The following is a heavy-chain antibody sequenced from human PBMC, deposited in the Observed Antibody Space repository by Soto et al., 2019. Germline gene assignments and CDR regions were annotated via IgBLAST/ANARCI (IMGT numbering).Heavy chain of an antibody. CDR2: IVVGTGNT. Sequence: ASVKVSCKASGFTFTNSAVQWVRQARGQRLEWIGWIVVGTGNTNYAQKFQERVTITRDMSTSTAYMELSSLRSEDTAVYYCAAPTYYDVLTAYYWGQGTLVTVSS. CDR3: AAPTYYDVLTAYY. D-gene: IGHD3-9*01. V-gene: IGHV1-58*01. J-gene: IGHJ4*02. CDR1: GFTFTNSA.